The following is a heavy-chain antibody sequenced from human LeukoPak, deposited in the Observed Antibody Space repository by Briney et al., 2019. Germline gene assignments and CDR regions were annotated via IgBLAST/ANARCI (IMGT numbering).Heavy chain of an antibody. CDR1: GFTFSTYA. J-gene: IGHJ6*02. D-gene: IGHD3-10*01. CDR3: AKAGFYYGSGNMSPLGIGYFTMDV. Sequence: GGSLRLSCAVSGFTFSTYAMNWVRQAPGRSLEWVSAIRGTDTNTYYADSVRGRFTISRDNSNNTLFLQMNGLRAEDTAVYYCAKAGFYYGSGNMSPLGIGYFTMDVWGQGTTVTVSS. CDR2: IRGTDTNT. V-gene: IGHV3-23*01.